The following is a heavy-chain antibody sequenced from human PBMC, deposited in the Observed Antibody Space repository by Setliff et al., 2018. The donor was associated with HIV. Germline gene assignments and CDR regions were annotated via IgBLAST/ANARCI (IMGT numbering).Heavy chain of an antibody. D-gene: IGHD6-19*01. V-gene: IGHV4-38-2*01. CDR2: IYQTGST. CDR3: GIQAWDHQSSGYFVDY. J-gene: IGHJ4*02. Sequence: PSETLSLTCAVSGYSISSGYYWGWIRQPPGKGLEWIGSIYQTGSTNYNPSLKSRVTVSLDMSKNQFSLKLTSVTAADTAVYYCGIQAWDHQSSGYFVDYWGQGTLVTVSS. CDR1: GYSISSGYY.